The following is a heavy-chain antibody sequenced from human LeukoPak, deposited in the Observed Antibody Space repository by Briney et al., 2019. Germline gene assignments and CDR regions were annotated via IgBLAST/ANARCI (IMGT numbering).Heavy chain of an antibody. CDR2: IKQDGSEK. V-gene: IGHV3-7*01. CDR1: GFTFSSYW. J-gene: IGHJ4*02. Sequence: GGSLTLSCAASGFTFSSYWMSWVRQAPGKGLGWVANIKQDGSEKYYVDSVKGRFTISRDNAKNSLYLQMNSLRAEDTAVYYCARSFVDSRGYSPIGYWGQGTLVTVSS. CDR3: ARSFVDSRGYSPIGY. D-gene: IGHD3-22*01.